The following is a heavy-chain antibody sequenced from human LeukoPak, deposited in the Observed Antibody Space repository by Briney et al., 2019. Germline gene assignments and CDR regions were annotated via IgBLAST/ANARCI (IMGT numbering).Heavy chain of an antibody. Sequence: SETLSLTCAVSGGSFGGHYWSWIRQPPGKGLEWMGEINHSGSTNYNPSLKSRVTMSVDTSKNQFSLRLSSVTAADTAVYYCARVGGSYDDVDYWGQGTRVTVSS. D-gene: IGHD1-26*01. CDR2: INHSGST. CDR3: ARVGGSYDDVDY. V-gene: IGHV4-34*01. CDR1: GGSFGGHY. J-gene: IGHJ4*02.